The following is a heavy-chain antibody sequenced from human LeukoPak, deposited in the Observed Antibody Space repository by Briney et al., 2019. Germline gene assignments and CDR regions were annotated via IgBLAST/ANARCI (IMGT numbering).Heavy chain of an antibody. D-gene: IGHD1-26*01. CDR3: ARLVGAATDPFDY. Sequence: SETLSLTCTVSGGSISNRSYYWGWIRQPPGKGLEWIASIYYSGSTYYNPSLKIRVTISIDTSKNQFSVKLSSVTAADTAVYYCARLVGAATDPFDYWGQGTLVTVSS. CDR1: GGSISNRSYY. V-gene: IGHV4-39*01. CDR2: IYYSGST. J-gene: IGHJ4*02.